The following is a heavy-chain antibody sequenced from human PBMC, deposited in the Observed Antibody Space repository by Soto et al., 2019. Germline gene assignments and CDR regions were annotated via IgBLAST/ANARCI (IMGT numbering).Heavy chain of an antibody. CDR3: ARDRRDSSGYYYYYGMDV. D-gene: IGHD3-22*01. CDR2: IIPIFGTA. J-gene: IGHJ6*02. V-gene: IGHV1-69*12. Sequence: QVQLVQSGAEVKKPGSSVKVSCKASGGTFSSYAISWVRQAPGQGLEWMGGIIPIFGTANYAQKFQGRVTITADESTSTAYMELSRLRSEDTAVYYCARDRRDSSGYYYYYGMDVWGQGTTVTVSS. CDR1: GGTFSSYA.